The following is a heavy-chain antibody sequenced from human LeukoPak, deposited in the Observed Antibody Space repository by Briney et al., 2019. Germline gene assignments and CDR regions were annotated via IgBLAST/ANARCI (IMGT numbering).Heavy chain of an antibody. J-gene: IGHJ4*02. CDR1: EYTFTSYD. CDR3: ARVPTYPMIAATGTGGGDY. V-gene: IGHV1-8*01. D-gene: IGHD6-13*01. Sequence: SVKVSCKASEYTFTSYDINWVRQATGQGLEWMGWMNPNSGNTGFAQKFQGRVTMTRNTSISTAYMELSSLRSEDTAVYYCARVPTYPMIAATGTGGGDYWGQGTLVTVSS. CDR2: MNPNSGNT.